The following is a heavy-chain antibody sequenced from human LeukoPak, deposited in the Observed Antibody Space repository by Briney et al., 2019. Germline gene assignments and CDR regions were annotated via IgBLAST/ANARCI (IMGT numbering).Heavy chain of an antibody. V-gene: IGHV3-33*01. CDR1: GFTFRSYG. CDR2: IWFDGKNE. CDR3: VPKGNEGY. D-gene: IGHD1-1*01. J-gene: IGHJ4*02. Sequence: GGSLRLSCAASGFTFRSYGMHWVRQAPGKGLEWVADIWFDGKNEHFIDSVKGRFTISRDNSRNTMYLQINSLRAEDTAVYYCVPKGNEGYWGQGTLVTVSS.